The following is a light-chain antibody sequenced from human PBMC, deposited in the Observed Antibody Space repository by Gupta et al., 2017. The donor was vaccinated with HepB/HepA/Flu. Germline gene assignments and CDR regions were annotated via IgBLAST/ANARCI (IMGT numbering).Light chain of an antibody. CDR1: QSVSSN. V-gene: IGKV3-15*01. CDR3: QQYNNWLMCS. Sequence: EIVMTQSPATLSVSPGERATLSCRASQSVSSNLAWYQQKPGQAPRLLIYGASTRATGIPARFSGSGPGTEFTLTISSLQSEDFAVYYCQQYNNWLMCSFGQGTKLEIK. J-gene: IGKJ2*04. CDR2: GAS.